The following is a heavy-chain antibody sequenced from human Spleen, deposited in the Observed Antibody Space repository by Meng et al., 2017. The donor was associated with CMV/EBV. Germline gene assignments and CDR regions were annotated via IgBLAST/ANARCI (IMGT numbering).Heavy chain of an antibody. V-gene: IGHV1-69*05. J-gene: IGHJ3*02. Sequence: SVKVSCKASGGTFSSYSISWVRQAPGQGLEWMGAIIPVYGTTNYAQKFQGRVTLTTDESRSTAYMELNSLRSEDTAMYYCARGLATTIGGAFDIWGQGTKVTVSS. CDR3: ARGLATTIGGAFDI. CDR1: GGTFSSYS. D-gene: IGHD5-24*01. CDR2: IIPVYGTT.